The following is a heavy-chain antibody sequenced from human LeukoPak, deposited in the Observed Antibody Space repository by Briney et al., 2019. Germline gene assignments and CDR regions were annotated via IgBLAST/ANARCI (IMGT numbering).Heavy chain of an antibody. V-gene: IGHV7-4-1*01. CDR1: GYTFTSYA. Sequence: ASVKVSCKASGYTFTSYAMNWVRQAPGQGLEWMGWINTNTGNPTYAQGFTGRFVFSLDTSVSTAYLQICSLKAEDTAVYYCARDSAWAFKYYDFWSGSYGMGVWGQGTTVTVSS. D-gene: IGHD3-3*01. J-gene: IGHJ6*02. CDR2: INTNTGNP. CDR3: ARDSAWAFKYYDFWSGSYGMGV.